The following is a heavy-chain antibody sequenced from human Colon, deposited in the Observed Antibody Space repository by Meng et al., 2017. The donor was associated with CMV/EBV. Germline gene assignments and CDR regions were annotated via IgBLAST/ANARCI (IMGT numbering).Heavy chain of an antibody. CDR3: ARATKSSCWEVLDY. V-gene: IGHV4-34*01. CDR1: GESFSGYY. Sequence: QVQLQQWGAGRLKPSEPLSLTCAVYGESFSGYYWTWIRQPPGRGLEWIGESYYTGSTNYSPSLKSRVTISLDTSKNQFSLKLNSVTAADTAVYYCARATKSSCWEVLDYWGHGTLVTVSS. J-gene: IGHJ4*01. D-gene: IGHD2-2*01. CDR2: SYYTGST.